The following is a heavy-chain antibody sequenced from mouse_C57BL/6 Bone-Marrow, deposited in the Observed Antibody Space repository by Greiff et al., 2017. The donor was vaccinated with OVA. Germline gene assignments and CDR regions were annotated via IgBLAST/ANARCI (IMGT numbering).Heavy chain of an antibody. CDR1: GYTFTSYW. Sequence: QVHLQQPGAELVMPGASVKLSCKDSGYTFTSYWMHWVKQRPGQGLEWIGEIDPSDSYTNYNQKFKGKSTLTVDKSSSTAYMQLSSLTSEDSAVYYCARDGYYSWFAYWGQGTLVTVSA. CDR2: IDPSDSYT. J-gene: IGHJ3*01. CDR3: ARDGYYSWFAY. V-gene: IGHV1-69*01. D-gene: IGHD2-3*01.